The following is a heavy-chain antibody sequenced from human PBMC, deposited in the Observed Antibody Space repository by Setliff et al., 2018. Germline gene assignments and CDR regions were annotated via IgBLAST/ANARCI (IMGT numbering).Heavy chain of an antibody. CDR1: GGSISDNNW. V-gene: IGHV4-4*02. CDR2: IYHSGSA. J-gene: IGHJ3*02. CDR3: ARGSLTTLRRRSFDI. D-gene: IGHD1-1*01. Sequence: SETLSLTCAVSGGSISDNNWWSWVRQPPGKGLEWIGEIYHSGSANYNPSLKSRVTTSVDTSKNQFSLKLSSVTAADTAVYYCARGSLTTLRRRSFDIWGQGTMVTVSS.